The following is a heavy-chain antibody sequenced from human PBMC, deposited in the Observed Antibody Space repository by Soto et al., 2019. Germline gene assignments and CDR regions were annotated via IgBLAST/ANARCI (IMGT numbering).Heavy chain of an antibody. J-gene: IGHJ4*02. CDR1: GFTFSGSW. CDR2: INGDGSGT. Sequence: EVQLVESGGGLVQPGGSLRLSCAASGFTFSGSWMHWVRQAPGKGLIWVSRINGDGSGTSYADFVTGRFTISRDNAKNTLFLQMNGLRAEDTAVYYCARGIFGSGTANDYWGQGTLGTVSS. V-gene: IGHV3-74*01. D-gene: IGHD3-10*01. CDR3: ARGIFGSGTANDY.